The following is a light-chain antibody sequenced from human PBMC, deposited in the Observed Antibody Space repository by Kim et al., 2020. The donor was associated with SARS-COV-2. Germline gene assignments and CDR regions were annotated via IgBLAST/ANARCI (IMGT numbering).Light chain of an antibody. CDR2: DAS. CDR3: QQHDNWT. CDR1: QSINIY. Sequence: LSLSHGERATLSCRASQSINIYLAWYQQRPGQAPRLLIFDASHRATGIPARFSGSGSGTDFTLTISSLEPEDFAVYYCQQHDNWTFGQGTKVDIK. V-gene: IGKV3-11*01. J-gene: IGKJ1*01.